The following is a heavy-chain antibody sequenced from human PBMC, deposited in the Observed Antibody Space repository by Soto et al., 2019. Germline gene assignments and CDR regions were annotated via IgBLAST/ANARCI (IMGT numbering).Heavy chain of an antibody. CDR1: GGSISSSSYY. D-gene: IGHD6-13*01. J-gene: IGHJ5*02. CDR2: IYYSGST. CDR3: ARQGIAAAGTSANWFDP. V-gene: IGHV4-39*01. Sequence: LSLTCTVSGGSISSSSYYWGWIRQPPGKGLEWIGSIYYSGSTYYNPSLKSRVTISVDTSKNQFSLKLSSVTAADTAVYYCARQGIAAAGTSANWFDPWGQGTLVTVS.